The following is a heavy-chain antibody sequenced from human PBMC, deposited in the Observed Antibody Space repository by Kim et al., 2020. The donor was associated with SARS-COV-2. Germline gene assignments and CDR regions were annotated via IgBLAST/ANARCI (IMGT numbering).Heavy chain of an antibody. D-gene: IGHD2-8*01. V-gene: IGHV4-38-2*02. CDR3: ARAVALGTKFDY. CDR1: GYSISSAYY. Sequence: SETLSLTCTVSGYSISSAYYWGWIRPPPGKGPEWIGSIYHSGNIYHNLSLKSRVTIPVDTSKNQFSLKLSSVTAADTAVYYCARAVALGTKFDYWGQGALVTVSS. J-gene: IGHJ4*02. CDR2: IYHSGNI.